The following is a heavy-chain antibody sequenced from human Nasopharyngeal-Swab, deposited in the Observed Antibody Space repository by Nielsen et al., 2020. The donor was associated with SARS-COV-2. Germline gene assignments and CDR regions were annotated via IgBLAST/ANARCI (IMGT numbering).Heavy chain of an antibody. V-gene: IGHV3-21*01. CDR3: ARGQYCSSTSCYARGYYYYYGMDV. CDR2: ISSSSSCI. J-gene: IGHJ6*02. CDR1: GFTFSSYS. Sequence: GESLKISCAASGFTFSSYSMNWVRQAPGKGLEWVSSISSSSSCIYYADSVKGRFTISRDNAKNSLYLQMNSLRAEDTAVYYCARGQYCSSTSCYARGYYYYYGMDVWGQGTTVTVSS. D-gene: IGHD2-2*01.